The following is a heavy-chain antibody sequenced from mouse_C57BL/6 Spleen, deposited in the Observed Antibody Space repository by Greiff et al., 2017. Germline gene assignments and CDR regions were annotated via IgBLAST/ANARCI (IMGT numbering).Heavy chain of an antibody. CDR1: GFTFTSYC. Sequence: QVQLKQSGAELARPGASVKLSCTASGFTFTSYCISWVKQRTGQGLEWIGEIYPRSGKTYYNEKFKGKATLTADKSSSTDYMELRSLTSEDAAVYFCARHYCNGCGYWGQGTTLTVSS. V-gene: IGHV1-81*01. CDR3: ARHYCNGCGY. J-gene: IGHJ2*01. CDR2: IYPRSGKT. D-gene: IGHD1-1*01.